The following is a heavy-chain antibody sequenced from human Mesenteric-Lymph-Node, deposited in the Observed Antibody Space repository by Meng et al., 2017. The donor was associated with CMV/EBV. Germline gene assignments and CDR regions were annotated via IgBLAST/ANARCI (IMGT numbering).Heavy chain of an antibody. CDR3: ARGGYAMDV. V-gene: IGHV3-7*01. J-gene: IGHJ6*02. Sequence: GESLKISCVASGFTFSSYWMTWVRQAPGKGLEWVANIKQDGSEKDYVDSVKGRFTISRDNAKNSRYLQMNSLRAEDTAVYYCARGGYAMDVWGQGTTVTVSS. CDR2: IKQDGSEK. CDR1: GFTFSSYW.